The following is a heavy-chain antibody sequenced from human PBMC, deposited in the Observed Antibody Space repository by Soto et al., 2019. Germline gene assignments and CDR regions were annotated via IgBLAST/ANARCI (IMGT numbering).Heavy chain of an antibody. D-gene: IGHD5-18*01. Sequence: LRLSCAASGFTFSSYAMSWVRQAPGKGLEWVSAISGSGGSTYYADSVKGRFTISRDNSKNTLYLQMNSLRAEDTAVYYCAKNLQLWPHYFDYWGQGTLVTVSS. CDR3: AKNLQLWPHYFDY. J-gene: IGHJ4*02. CDR2: ISGSGGST. CDR1: GFTFSSYA. V-gene: IGHV3-23*01.